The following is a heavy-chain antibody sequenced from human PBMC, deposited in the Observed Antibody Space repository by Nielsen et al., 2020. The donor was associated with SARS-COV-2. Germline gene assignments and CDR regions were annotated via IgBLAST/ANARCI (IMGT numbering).Heavy chain of an antibody. CDR3: ARADYYDSAGAFDI. CDR2: INSDGSFT. D-gene: IGHD3-22*01. V-gene: IGHV3-74*01. Sequence: GGSLRLSCAASGFTFSSHWMHWVRQAPGNGLVWVSRINSDGSFTSYADSVKGRFTISRDNVKNTLYLQMNSLRAEDTAVYYCARADYYDSAGAFDIWGQGTMVTVSS. J-gene: IGHJ3*02. CDR1: GFTFSSHW.